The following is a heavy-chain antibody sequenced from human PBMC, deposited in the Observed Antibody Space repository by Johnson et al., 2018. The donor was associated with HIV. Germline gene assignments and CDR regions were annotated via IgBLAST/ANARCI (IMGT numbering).Heavy chain of an antibody. V-gene: IGHV3-23*04. D-gene: IGHD1-26*01. CDR3: AREGAPSARDFGAFDI. Sequence: VQLVESGGGLVQPGGSLRLSCAASGFTFSSYAMAWVRQAPGKGLEWVSTISGSGSSTHYGDSVKGRFIVSKDNSKNTLYLQMSSLRAEDTAVYYCAREGAPSARDFGAFDIWGQGTMVTVSS. CDR1: GFTFSSYA. J-gene: IGHJ3*02. CDR2: ISGSGSST.